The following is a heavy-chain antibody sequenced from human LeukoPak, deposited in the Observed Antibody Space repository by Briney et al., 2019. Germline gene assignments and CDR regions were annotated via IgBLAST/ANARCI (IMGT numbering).Heavy chain of an antibody. D-gene: IGHD3-9*01. J-gene: IGHJ5*02. V-gene: IGHV4-4*07. CDR2: IYTSGST. CDR3: ARYQLAGYQSNWFDP. CDR1: GGSISSYY. Sequence: PSETLSLTCTVSGGSISSYYWSWIRQPAGKGLEWIGRIYTSGSTNYNPSLKSRVTMSVDTSKNQFSLKLSSVTAADTAVYYCARYQLAGYQSNWFDPWGQGTLVTVSS.